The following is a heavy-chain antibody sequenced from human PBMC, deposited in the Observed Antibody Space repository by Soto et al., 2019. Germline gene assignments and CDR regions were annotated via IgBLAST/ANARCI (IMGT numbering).Heavy chain of an antibody. CDR1: GGTFSSYT. V-gene: IGHV1-69*04. J-gene: IGHJ2*01. D-gene: IGHD2-21*01. CDR3: ARDRGGADTYWYFDL. Sequence: GASVKVSCKASGGTFSSYTISWVRQAPGQGLEWMGRIIPILGIANYAQKFQGRVTITADKSTSTAYMELSSLRSEDTAVYYCARDRGGADTYWYFDLWGRGTLVTVSS. CDR2: IIPILGIA.